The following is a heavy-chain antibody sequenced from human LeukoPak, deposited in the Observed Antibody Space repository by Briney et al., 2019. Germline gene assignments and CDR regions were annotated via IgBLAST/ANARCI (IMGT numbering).Heavy chain of an antibody. D-gene: IGHD3-10*01. CDR1: GGSISSSSYY. CDR2: IYYSGST. CDR3: ARVPHGLLPGGFDP. J-gene: IGHJ5*02. V-gene: IGHV4-39*07. Sequence: SETLSLTCTVSGGSISSSSYYWGWIRQPPGKGLEWIGSIYYSGSTYYNPSLKSRVTISVDTSKNQFSLKLSSVTAADTAVYYCARVPHGLLPGGFDPWGQGTLVTVSS.